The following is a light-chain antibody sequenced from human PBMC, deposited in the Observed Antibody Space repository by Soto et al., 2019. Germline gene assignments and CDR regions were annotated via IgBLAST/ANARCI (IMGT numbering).Light chain of an antibody. Sequence: QSVLTQPASVSGSPGQSITISCTGTGSDIGGYNYVSWYQHHPGKAPKLMIYEVTNRPSGVSNRFSGSKSGNTASLTISGLQAEDEADYYCSSYTVSSKTVFGTGTKVTVL. V-gene: IGLV2-14*01. CDR1: GSDIGGYNY. CDR2: EVT. CDR3: SSYTVSSKTV. J-gene: IGLJ1*01.